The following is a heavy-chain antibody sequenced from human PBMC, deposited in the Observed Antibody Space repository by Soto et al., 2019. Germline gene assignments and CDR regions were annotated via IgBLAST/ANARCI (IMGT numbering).Heavy chain of an antibody. CDR3: ARQTIDSLDSGMDV. V-gene: IGHV5-51*01. CDR2: IYPGDSDT. D-gene: IGHD3-3*01. Sequence: VESLKISCKRSGYSFTRYWIGWVRPMPGKGLGWMGIIYPGDSDTRYSPSFQGQVTIPADKSISTAYLQWTSLKASDTAMYYCARQTIDSLDSGMDVWGQGTTVTVSS. J-gene: IGHJ6*02. CDR1: GYSFTRYW.